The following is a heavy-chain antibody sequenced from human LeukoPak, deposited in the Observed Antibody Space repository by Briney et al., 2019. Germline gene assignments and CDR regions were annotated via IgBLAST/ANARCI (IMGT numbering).Heavy chain of an antibody. CDR1: GDSVSSNSAA. CDR2: TYYRSKWYN. D-gene: IGHD6-13*01. J-gene: IGHJ4*02. V-gene: IGHV6-1*01. Sequence: SQTLSLTCAISGDSVSSNSAAWNWIRQSPSRGLEWLGRTYYRSKWYNDYAVSVRSRLTITPDISKNQVSLQLTSVTPEDTAVYYCTREVAGTGGFDYWGQGITVTVSS. CDR3: TREVAGTGGFDY.